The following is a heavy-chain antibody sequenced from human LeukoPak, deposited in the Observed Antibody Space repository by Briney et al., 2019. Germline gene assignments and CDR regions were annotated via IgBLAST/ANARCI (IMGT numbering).Heavy chain of an antibody. Sequence: WASVKVSCKVSGYTLTELSMHWVRQAPGQGLEWMGWINPNSGGTNYAQKFQGRVTMTRDTSISTTYMELSWLRSDDTAVYYCARDLVGGYDFDYWGQGTLVTVSS. CDR1: GYTLTELS. V-gene: IGHV1-2*02. J-gene: IGHJ4*02. CDR3: ARDLVGGYDFDY. CDR2: INPNSGGT. D-gene: IGHD5-12*01.